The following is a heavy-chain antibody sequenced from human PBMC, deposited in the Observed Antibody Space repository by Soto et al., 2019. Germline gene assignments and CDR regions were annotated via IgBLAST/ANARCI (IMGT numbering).Heavy chain of an antibody. CDR1: GGSIRSGNYY. V-gene: IGHV4-31*03. J-gene: IGHJ4*02. Sequence: QVQLQESGPGLVNPSQTLSLTCTVSGGSIRSGNYYWSWIRQHPGKGLEGIGYIYYRGSIYYNPSLKSRITIPVDTSKNPLSLKVSSVTAADTAVYYCAAGVTTSNPVYWGQGTLVTVSS. CDR3: AAGVTTSNPVY. CDR2: IYYRGSI. D-gene: IGHD2-21*02.